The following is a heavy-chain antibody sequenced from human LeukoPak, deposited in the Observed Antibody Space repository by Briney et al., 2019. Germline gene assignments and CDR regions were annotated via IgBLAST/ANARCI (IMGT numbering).Heavy chain of an antibody. CDR1: GFTFSSYW. J-gene: IGHJ3*02. D-gene: IGHD1-26*01. CDR3: ARVGGSNAFDI. Sequence: GGSLRLSCAASGFTFSSYWVHWVRQAPGKGLVWVSPINSDGSSTSYADSVKGQFTISRDNAKNTLSLQMNSLRAEDTAVYYCARVGGSNAFDIWGQGTMVIVSS. CDR2: INSDGSST. V-gene: IGHV3-74*01.